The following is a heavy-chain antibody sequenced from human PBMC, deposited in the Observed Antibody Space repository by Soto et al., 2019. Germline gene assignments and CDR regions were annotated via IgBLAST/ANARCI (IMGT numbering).Heavy chain of an antibody. Sequence: GESLKISCKGSGYSFTSYWIGWVRQMPGKGLEWMGIIYPGDSDTRYSPSFQGQVTISADKSISTAYLQWSSLKASDTAMYYCARQTPEGYGEEHYYYYYGMDVWGQGTTVTVSS. V-gene: IGHV5-51*01. D-gene: IGHD5-12*01. CDR1: GYSFTSYW. CDR2: IYPGDSDT. J-gene: IGHJ6*02. CDR3: ARQTPEGYGEEHYYYYYGMDV.